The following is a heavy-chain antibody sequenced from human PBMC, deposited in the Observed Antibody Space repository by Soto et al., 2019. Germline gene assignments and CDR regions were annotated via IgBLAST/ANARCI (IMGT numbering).Heavy chain of an antibody. D-gene: IGHD2-2*01. V-gene: IGHV1-69*13. J-gene: IGHJ6*02. CDR2: IIPIFGTA. Sequence: ASVKVSCKASGCTFSSYAISWVRQAPGQGLEWMGGIIPIFGTANYAQKFQGRVTITADESTSTAYMELSSLRSEDTAVYYCARDLLGHCSSTSCYEGRYYYGMDVWGQGTTVTVSS. CDR3: ARDLLGHCSSTSCYEGRYYYGMDV. CDR1: GCTFSSYA.